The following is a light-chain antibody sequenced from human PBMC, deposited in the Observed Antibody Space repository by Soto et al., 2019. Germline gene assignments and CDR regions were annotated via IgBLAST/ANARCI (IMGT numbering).Light chain of an antibody. J-gene: IGKJ4*01. CDR2: SAS. V-gene: IGKV1-12*01. Sequence: DIQVTQSPSSVSASVGDRVTITCRTSQDVSSWLAWYQQKPGKAPELLIYSASTLQTGVPSRFSVSGSGTDFTLTISSLQPEDFASYYCQPANSFPLTFGGGTKVELK. CDR3: QPANSFPLT. CDR1: QDVSSW.